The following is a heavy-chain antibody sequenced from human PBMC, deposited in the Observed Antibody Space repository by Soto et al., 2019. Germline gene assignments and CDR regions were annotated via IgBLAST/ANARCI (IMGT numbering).Heavy chain of an antibody. CDR3: ARITVTIPYYYGMDV. J-gene: IGHJ6*02. Sequence: SETLSLTCAVYGGSFSGYYWSWIRQPPGKGLEWIGEINHSGSTNYNPSLKSRVTISVDTSKNQFSLKLSSVTAADTAVYYCARITVTIPYYYGMDVWGQGTTVTVSS. CDR2: INHSGST. CDR1: GGSFSGYY. D-gene: IGHD4-17*01. V-gene: IGHV4-34*01.